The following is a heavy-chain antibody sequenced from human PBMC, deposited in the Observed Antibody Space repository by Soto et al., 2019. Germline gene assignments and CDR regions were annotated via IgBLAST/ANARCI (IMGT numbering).Heavy chain of an antibody. CDR1: GYTLTELS. Sequence: SCKVSGYTLTELSMHWVRQAPGKGLEWVALIWYDGSIKDYADSVKGRFTISRDNSKNTLSLQMNNLRAEDTAVYYCARERVAAGSSFDYWGQGTLVTVSS. D-gene: IGHD6-13*01. J-gene: IGHJ4*02. CDR3: ARERVAAGSSFDY. V-gene: IGHV3-33*01. CDR2: IWYDGSIK.